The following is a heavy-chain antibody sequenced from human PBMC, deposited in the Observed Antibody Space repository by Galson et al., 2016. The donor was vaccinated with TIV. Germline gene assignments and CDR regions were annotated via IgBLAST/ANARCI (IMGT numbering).Heavy chain of an antibody. J-gene: IGHJ4*02. CDR1: GGTFSNFV. V-gene: IGHV1-69*06. CDR2: INPIFGTA. Sequence: SVKVSCKASGGTFSNFVISWVRQAPGQGLEWMGSINPIFGTANYAQKFQGRVTITADTSTSTIYMELSSLRSEDTAVYYCARGSGYYFGSGSSYFGYWGQGSLVTVSS. D-gene: IGHD3-10*01. CDR3: ARGSGYYFGSGSSYFGY.